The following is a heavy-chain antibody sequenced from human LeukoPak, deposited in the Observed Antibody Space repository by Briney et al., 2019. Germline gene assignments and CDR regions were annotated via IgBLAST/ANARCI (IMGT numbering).Heavy chain of an antibody. D-gene: IGHD5-18*01. Sequence: PGGSLRLSCVASGFTFRRYDMHWVRQAPGKGLEWVAVIANDGRNEIYADSVKGRFTISRDNSKNSLYLQMNSLRAEDTAVYYCARGANFGYSYGLYVVEPIDAFDIWGQGTMVTVSS. V-gene: IGHV3-30*04. J-gene: IGHJ3*02. CDR3: ARGANFGYSYGLYVVEPIDAFDI. CDR2: IANDGRNE. CDR1: GFTFRRYD.